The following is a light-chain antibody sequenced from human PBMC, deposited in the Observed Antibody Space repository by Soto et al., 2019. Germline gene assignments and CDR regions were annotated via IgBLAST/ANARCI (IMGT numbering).Light chain of an antibody. V-gene: IGKV1-5*03. Sequence: DIQMTQSPSTLSASVGDRVTITCRASQSISNWLAWYQQKPGKAPNLLIYKASSLASGVPSRFSGSGSGTEFTLTISSLQPDDLATYYCQQYNSFPWTFGQGTKGDIK. CDR3: QQYNSFPWT. CDR2: KAS. CDR1: QSISNW. J-gene: IGKJ1*01.